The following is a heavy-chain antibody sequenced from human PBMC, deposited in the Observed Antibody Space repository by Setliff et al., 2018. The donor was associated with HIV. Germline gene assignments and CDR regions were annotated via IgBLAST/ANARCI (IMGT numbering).Heavy chain of an antibody. CDR2: ISAYNGNT. CDR3: ARDRVGLWFGELRACDY. D-gene: IGHD3-10*01. Sequence: ASVKVSCKASGYTFTSYGISWVRQAPGQGLQWMGWISAYNGNTNYAQKLQGGVTMTTEKSTSTAYMELRSLRSDDTAVYYCARDRVGLWFGELRACDYWGQGTLVTVS. J-gene: IGHJ4*02. CDR1: GYTFTSYG. V-gene: IGHV1-18*01.